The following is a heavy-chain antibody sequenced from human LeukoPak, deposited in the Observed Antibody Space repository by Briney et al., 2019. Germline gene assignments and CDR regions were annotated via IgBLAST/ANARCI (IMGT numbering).Heavy chain of an antibody. J-gene: IGHJ4*02. V-gene: IGHV4-39*07. CDR2: IYHSGST. CDR3: ARGRGYSSGWYRTSFDY. CDR1: GGSISSSSYY. D-gene: IGHD6-19*01. Sequence: SETLSLTCTVSGGSISSSSYYWGWIRQPPGKGLEWIGSIYHSGSTNYNPFLKSRVTISVDKSKNQFSLKLSSVTAADTAVYYCARGRGYSSGWYRTSFDYWGQGTLVTVSS.